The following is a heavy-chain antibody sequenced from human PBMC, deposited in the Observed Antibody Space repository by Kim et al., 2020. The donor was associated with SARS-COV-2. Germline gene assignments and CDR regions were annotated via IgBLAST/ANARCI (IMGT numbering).Heavy chain of an antibody. J-gene: IGHJ4*02. Sequence: GGSLRLSCAASGFTFSSYSMNWVRQAPGKGLEWVSYISSSSSTIYYEDSVKGRFTISRDNAKNSLYLQMNSLRAEDTAVYYCARDHYDSSGYLFDYWGQG. CDR3: ARDHYDSSGYLFDY. CDR1: GFTFSSYS. CDR2: ISSSSSTI. V-gene: IGHV3-48*04. D-gene: IGHD3-22*01.